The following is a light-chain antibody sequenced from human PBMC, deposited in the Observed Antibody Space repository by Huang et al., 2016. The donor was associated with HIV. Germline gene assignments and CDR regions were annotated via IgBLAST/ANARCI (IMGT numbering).Light chain of an antibody. Sequence: DIIMTQSPDSLAVSLGERATLNCRSSKSVYSSSTSKDYMAWFQQKPGQPPRLLLFWASTREAGVPYRVTGSGSGTPFTLTIASLEAEDAAIYYCQQYYSSPQTFGQGTRVEVK. CDR2: WAS. V-gene: IGKV4-1*01. J-gene: IGKJ1*01. CDR1: KSVYSSSTSKDY. CDR3: QQYYSSPQT.